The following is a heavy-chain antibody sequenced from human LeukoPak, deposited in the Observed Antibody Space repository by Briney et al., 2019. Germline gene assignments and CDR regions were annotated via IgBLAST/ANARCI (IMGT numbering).Heavy chain of an antibody. V-gene: IGHV3-30*18. CDR2: MSYDGTKK. D-gene: IGHD2-8*01. J-gene: IGHJ6*03. CDR1: GFTLSRYG. CDR3: AKDRCSNGIGCYYYYMDV. Sequence: GGSLRLSCAASGFTLSRYGMYWVRQAPGKGLEWVALMSYDGTKKYYADSVKGRFTISRDNSKNTLYLQMNSLRTEDTAVYYCAKDRCSNGIGCYYYYMDVWGKGTTVTISS.